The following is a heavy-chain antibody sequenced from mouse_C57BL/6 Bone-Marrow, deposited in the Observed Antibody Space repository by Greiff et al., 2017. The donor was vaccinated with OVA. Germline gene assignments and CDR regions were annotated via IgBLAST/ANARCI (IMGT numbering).Heavy chain of an antibody. J-gene: IGHJ2*01. Sequence: EVQGVESGAELVRPGASVKLSCTASGFNIKDDYMHWVEERPEQGLEWIGWIDLENGDTEYASKFQGKATITADTSSKTVYLHLSSLTCEDTAVYYCTTYRYWGQGTTLTVSA. CDR2: IDLENGDT. CDR3: TTYRY. V-gene: IGHV14-4*01. CDR1: GFNIKDDY. D-gene: IGHD5-1*01.